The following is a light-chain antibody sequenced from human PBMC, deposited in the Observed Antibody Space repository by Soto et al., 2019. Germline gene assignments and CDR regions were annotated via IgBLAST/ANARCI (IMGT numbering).Light chain of an antibody. J-gene: IGKJ1*01. CDR2: HAS. Sequence: EIVLTQSPGTLSLSPGERATLSCRASQSVDYNNLAWYQQKPGQAPRLLISHASRRATGIPDRFSGSGSGTDFTLTISRLEPEDFAVYHCQQHGNSPGTFGQRTKVDIK. CDR1: QSVDYNN. V-gene: IGKV3-20*01. CDR3: QQHGNSPGT.